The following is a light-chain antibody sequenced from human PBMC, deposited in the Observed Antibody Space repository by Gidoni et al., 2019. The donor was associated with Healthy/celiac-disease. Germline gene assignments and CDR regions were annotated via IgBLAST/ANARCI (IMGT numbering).Light chain of an antibody. CDR2: YDD. CDR3: ATWDDRLNGVV. J-gene: IGLJ2*01. CDR1: NSNIGNNA. V-gene: IGLV1-36*01. Sequence: SVLTQPPSVSEAPGQRVTISCSGSNSNIGNNAVNWYQQLPGKAPKLLIYYDDLLPSGVSDRFSGSKSGTSASLAISGLQSEDEADYYCATWDDRLNGVVFGGGTKLTVL.